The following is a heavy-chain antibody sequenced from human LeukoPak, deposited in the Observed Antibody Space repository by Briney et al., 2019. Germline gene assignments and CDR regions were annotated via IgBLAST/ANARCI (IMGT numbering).Heavy chain of an antibody. D-gene: IGHD5-12*01. CDR1: GFTFSNAW. V-gene: IGHV3-15*01. Sequence: GGSLSLSCAASGFTFSNAWMSWVRQAPGEGLEWVGRIKSKTDGGTTDYAAPVKGRFTISRDDSKNTLNLQMNSLKTEDTAVYYCTKYSGYDPEFDYWGQGTLVTVSS. J-gene: IGHJ4*02. CDR3: TKYSGYDPEFDY. CDR2: IKSKTDGGTT.